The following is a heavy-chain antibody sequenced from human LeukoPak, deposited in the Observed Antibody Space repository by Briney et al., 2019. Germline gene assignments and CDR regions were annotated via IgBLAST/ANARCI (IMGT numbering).Heavy chain of an antibody. CDR2: ISAYNGNT. D-gene: IGHD3-22*01. CDR3: ARHRLPRVYYVSSGYYHNAFDI. V-gene: IGHV1-18*01. Sequence: ASVKVSCKASGGTFSSYAISWVRQAPGQGLEWMGWISAYNGNTNYAQNLQGRVTMTTDTSTSTAYMELRSLRSDDTAVYYCARHRLPRVYYVSSGYYHNAFDIWGQGTMVTVSS. J-gene: IGHJ3*02. CDR1: GGTFSSYA.